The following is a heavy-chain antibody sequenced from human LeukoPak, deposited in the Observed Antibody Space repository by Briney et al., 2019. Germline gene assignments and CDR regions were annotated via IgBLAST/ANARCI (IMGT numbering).Heavy chain of an antibody. V-gene: IGHV1-46*01. J-gene: IGHJ6*03. Sequence: ASVKVSCKASGYTFTSYYMHWVRQAPGQGLEWMGIINPSGGSTSYAQKFQGRVTMTRNTSISTAYMELSSLRSEDTAVYYCARGGKQWLARHYYYMDVWGKGTTVTVSS. CDR2: INPSGGST. D-gene: IGHD6-19*01. CDR3: ARGGKQWLARHYYYMDV. CDR1: GYTFTSYY.